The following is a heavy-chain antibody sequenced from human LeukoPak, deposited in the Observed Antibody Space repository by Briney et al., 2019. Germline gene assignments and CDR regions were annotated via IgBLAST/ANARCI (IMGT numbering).Heavy chain of an antibody. CDR2: IDPSGGST. V-gene: IGHV1-46*01. CDR3: ARDPWAHCGGDCSRTFYYYYGMDV. Sequence: ASVKVSCKASGYTFTSYYMHWVRQAPGQGLEWMGIIDPSGGSTSYAQKFQGRVTMTTDTSTSTAYMELRSLRSDDTAVYYCARDPWAHCGGDCSRTFYYYYGMDVWGQGTTVTVSS. CDR1: GYTFTSYY. J-gene: IGHJ6*02. D-gene: IGHD2-21*02.